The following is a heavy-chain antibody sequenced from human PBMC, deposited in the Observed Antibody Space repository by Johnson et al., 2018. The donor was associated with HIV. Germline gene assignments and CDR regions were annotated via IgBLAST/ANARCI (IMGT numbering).Heavy chain of an antibody. CDR3: ARGGLEMATITDAFDI. D-gene: IGHD5-24*01. CDR2: ISSNGGST. Sequence: VQLVESGGGLVQPGGSLRLSCAVSGFIFSSYAMHWVRQAPGTGLEYISTISSNGGSTYYANSVKGRFTISRDNSKNTLYLQMGSLRAEDMAVYYCARGGLEMATITDAFDIWGQGTMVTVSS. V-gene: IGHV3-64*01. CDR1: GFIFSSYA. J-gene: IGHJ3*02.